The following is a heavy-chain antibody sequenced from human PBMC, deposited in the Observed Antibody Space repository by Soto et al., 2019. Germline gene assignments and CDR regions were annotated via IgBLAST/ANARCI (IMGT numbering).Heavy chain of an antibody. D-gene: IGHD3-22*01. Sequence: QLQLQESGPGLVKPSETLSLTCTVSGGSISSSSYYWGWIRQPPGKGLEWIGSIYYSGSTYYNPSLKSRVTISVDTSKNQFSLKLSSVTAADTAVYHCARGYYDSSGSDYWGQGTLVTVSS. CDR3: ARGYYDSSGSDY. CDR2: IYYSGST. CDR1: GGSISSSSYY. J-gene: IGHJ4*02. V-gene: IGHV4-39*01.